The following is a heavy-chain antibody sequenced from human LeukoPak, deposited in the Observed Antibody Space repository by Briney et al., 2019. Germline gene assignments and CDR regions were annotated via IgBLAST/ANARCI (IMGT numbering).Heavy chain of an antibody. J-gene: IGHJ5*02. CDR2: ISPNSGAT. CDR1: GYSFTGYY. V-gene: IGHV1-2*02. CDR3: ARGVADAARRLDP. Sequence: ASVKVSCTTSGYSFTGYYIHWVRQAPGQGFEWLGWISPNSGATKYAQKFQDRVSMTRDTSINTANMELSSLRLDDTAVYYCARGVADAARRLDPWGQGTLITVSS. D-gene: IGHD2-15*01.